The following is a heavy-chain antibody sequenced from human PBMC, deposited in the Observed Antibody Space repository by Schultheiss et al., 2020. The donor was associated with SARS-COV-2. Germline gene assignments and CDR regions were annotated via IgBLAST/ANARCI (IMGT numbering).Heavy chain of an antibody. D-gene: IGHD3-22*01. J-gene: IGHJ4*02. Sequence: SETLSLTCAVNGGSFTGYYWSWIRQPQGKGPEWIGEINHSGTTNYNPSLKSRVTMSVDTSKNQISLSLSSVTAADTAVYYCARSASEDSSGYFDYWGQGTLVTVSS. CDR2: INHSGTT. CDR3: ARSASEDSSGYFDY. V-gene: IGHV4-34*01. CDR1: GGSFTGYY.